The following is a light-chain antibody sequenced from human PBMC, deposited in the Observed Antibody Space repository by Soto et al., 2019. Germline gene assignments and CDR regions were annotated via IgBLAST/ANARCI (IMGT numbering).Light chain of an antibody. CDR2: DGD. CDR1: SSDVGGYDF. J-gene: IGLJ2*01. Sequence: QSALTQPASVSGSPGQSITISCTGTSSDVGGYDFVSWYQQHPGKAPRLMIYDGDKWPSGVSSRFSGSKSGNTASLTISGLQADDEAKYYCSSYAGSSNVVFGGGTKVTVL. CDR3: SSYAGSSNVV. V-gene: IGLV2-23*01.